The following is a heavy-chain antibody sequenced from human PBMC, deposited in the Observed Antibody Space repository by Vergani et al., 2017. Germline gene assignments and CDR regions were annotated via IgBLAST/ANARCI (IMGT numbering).Heavy chain of an antibody. D-gene: IGHD6-19*01. J-gene: IGHJ3*02. V-gene: IGHV3-48*03. CDR2: ISSSGSTI. CDR1: GFTFSSYE. Sequence: EVQLVESGGGLVQPGGSLRLSCAASGFTFSSYEMNWVRQAPGKGLEWVSYISSSGSTIYYADSVKGRFTISRDNAKNSLYLQMNSLRAEDTAVYYCARDRPWGQWLVQSIEKDAFDIWGQRTMVTVSS. CDR3: ARDRPWGQWLVQSIEKDAFDI.